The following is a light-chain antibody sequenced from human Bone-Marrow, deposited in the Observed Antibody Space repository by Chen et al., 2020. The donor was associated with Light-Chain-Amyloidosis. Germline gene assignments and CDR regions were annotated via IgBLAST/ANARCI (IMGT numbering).Light chain of an antibody. Sequence: QSALTQPASVSGSPGQSITIPCTGTSSDVGGDNHVSWDQQHPDKAPKLIIYEVTNRPSWVPDRFSGSKSDNTAALTISGLQTEDEADYFCSSYTITNTLVFGSGTRVTVL. V-gene: IGLV2-14*01. CDR2: EVT. CDR1: SSDVGGDNH. J-gene: IGLJ1*01. CDR3: SSYTITNTLV.